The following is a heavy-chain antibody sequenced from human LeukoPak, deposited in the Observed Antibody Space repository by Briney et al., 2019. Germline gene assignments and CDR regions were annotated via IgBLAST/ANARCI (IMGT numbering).Heavy chain of an antibody. J-gene: IGHJ4*02. D-gene: IGHD2-15*01. CDR1: GYTFTGYY. V-gene: IGHV1-2*02. CDR2: INPNSGGT. Sequence: ASVKVSCKASGYTFTGYYMHWVRQAPGQGLEWMGWINPNSGGTNYAQKFQGRVTMTRDTSISTAYMELSRLRSDDTAVYYCAREGPEYCSGGSCYSFDCWGQGTLVTVSS. CDR3: AREGPEYCSGGSCYSFDC.